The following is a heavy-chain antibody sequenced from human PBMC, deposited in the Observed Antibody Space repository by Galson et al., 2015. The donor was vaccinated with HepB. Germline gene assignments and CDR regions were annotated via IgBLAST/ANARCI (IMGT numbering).Heavy chain of an antibody. CDR3: ARAHSATVTGRLIDY. V-gene: IGHV3-7*01. J-gene: IGHJ4*02. CDR2: IKQDGSDK. CDR1: GFTFSNYW. Sequence: SLRLSCAASGFTFSNYWMNWVRQAPGKGLEWVANIKQDGSDKYCVDSVKGRFTISRDNAKNSLSLQMNSLRAEDRAVYYCARAHSATVTGRLIDYWGQGTLVTVSA. D-gene: IGHD4-17*01.